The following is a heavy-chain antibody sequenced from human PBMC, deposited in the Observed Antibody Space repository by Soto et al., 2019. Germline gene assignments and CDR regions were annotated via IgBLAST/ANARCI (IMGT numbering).Heavy chain of an antibody. CDR2: IYYSGST. CDR3: ARFKEWLLSPFDP. D-gene: IGHD3-3*01. CDR1: GGSISSYY. Sequence: ASETLSLTCTVSGGSISSYYWSWIRQPPGKGLEWIGYIYYSGSTNYNPSLKSRVTISVDTSKNQFSLKLSSVTAADTAVYYCARFKEWLLSPFDPWGQGTLVTVSS. V-gene: IGHV4-59*01. J-gene: IGHJ5*02.